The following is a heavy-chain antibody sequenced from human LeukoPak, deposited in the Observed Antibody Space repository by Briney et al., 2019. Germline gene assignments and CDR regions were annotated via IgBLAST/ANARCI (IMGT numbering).Heavy chain of an antibody. CDR3: AKRGRDQLLCYFDS. CDR2: ILGSGGDT. D-gene: IGHD2-2*01. Sequence: AGGSLRLSCAASGFTFIGHAMGWVRQAPGQRLEWVSGILGSGGDTYYADSVQGRFTISRDDSKNTIYLEMNSLRVEDTAVYYCAKRGRDQLLCYFDSWGQGTLVTVSS. J-gene: IGHJ4*02. CDR1: GFTFIGHA. V-gene: IGHV3-23*01.